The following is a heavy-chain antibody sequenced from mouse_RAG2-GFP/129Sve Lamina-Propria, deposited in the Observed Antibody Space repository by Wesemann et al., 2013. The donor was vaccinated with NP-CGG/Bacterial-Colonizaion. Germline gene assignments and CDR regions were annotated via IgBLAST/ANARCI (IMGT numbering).Heavy chain of an antibody. CDR1: GYTFTDYY. V-gene: IGHV1-19*01. J-gene: IGHJ3*01. D-gene: IGHD1-1*01. CDR3: ARGLYYYGSGAY. Sequence: EVQLQQSGPELVKPGASVKIPCKASGYTFTDYYMNWVKQSHGKSLEWIGVINPYNGGTSYNQKFKGKATLTVDKSSSTAYMELNSLTSEDSAVYYCARGLYYYGSGAYWGQGTLVTVSA. CDR2: INPYNGGT.